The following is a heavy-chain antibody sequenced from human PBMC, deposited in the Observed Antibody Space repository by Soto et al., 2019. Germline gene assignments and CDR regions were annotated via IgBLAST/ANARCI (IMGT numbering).Heavy chain of an antibody. Sequence: GGSLRLSCAASGFTFSSYAMSWVRQAPGKGLEWVSAISGSGGSTFYADSVKGRFTISRDNSKNTLYLQMNSLRAEDTAVSYCAKDGVTCDYFDYWGQGTLVTVSS. D-gene: IGHD4-4*01. CDR1: GFTFSSYA. CDR3: AKDGVTCDYFDY. V-gene: IGHV3-23*01. CDR2: ISGSGGST. J-gene: IGHJ4*02.